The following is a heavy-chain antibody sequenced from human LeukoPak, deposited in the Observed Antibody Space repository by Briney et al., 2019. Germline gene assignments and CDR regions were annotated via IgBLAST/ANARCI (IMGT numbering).Heavy chain of an antibody. CDR3: ARGPPCSSTSCYVTGAFDF. J-gene: IGHJ3*01. CDR1: GFSFSIYS. D-gene: IGHD2-2*01. Sequence: GGSLRLSCAASGFSFSIYSMNWVRQAPGKGLEWVSSVSSSSTSIYYADSLKGRFTISRDNAKNSLFLQVNSLRDEDTAVYYCARGPPCSSTSCYVTGAFDFWGQGAMVTVSS. CDR2: VSSSSTSI. V-gene: IGHV3-21*01.